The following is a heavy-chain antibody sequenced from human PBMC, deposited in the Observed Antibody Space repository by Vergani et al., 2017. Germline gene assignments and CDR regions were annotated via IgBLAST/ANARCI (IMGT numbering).Heavy chain of an antibody. CDR3: AKDGGWDV. CDR1: GFTFTNFA. D-gene: IGHD2-15*01. CDR2: ISGSGGFT. Sequence: EVQLLESGGNLVQPGGSLRLSCAASGFTFTNFAMTWVRQAPGEGLEWVSGISGSGGFTYYADSVKGRFTISRDNSKNTLYLQMNSLRAEDTAVYYCAKDGGWDVWGKGTTVTVSS. V-gene: IGHV3-23*01. J-gene: IGHJ6*04.